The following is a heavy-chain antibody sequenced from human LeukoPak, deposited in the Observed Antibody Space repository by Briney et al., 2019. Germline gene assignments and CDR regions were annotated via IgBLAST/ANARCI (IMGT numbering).Heavy chain of an antibody. CDR2: INSDGSST. D-gene: IGHD4-17*01. CDR3: ARDSAYGDYPYPDY. Sequence: GGSLRLSCVASGFTFSSYWMHWVRQAPGKGLVWVSRINSDGSSTSYADSVKGRLTISRDNAKNTLYLQMNSLRAEDTAVYYCARDSAYGDYPYPDYWGQGTLVTVSS. CDR1: GFTFSSYW. J-gene: IGHJ4*02. V-gene: IGHV3-74*01.